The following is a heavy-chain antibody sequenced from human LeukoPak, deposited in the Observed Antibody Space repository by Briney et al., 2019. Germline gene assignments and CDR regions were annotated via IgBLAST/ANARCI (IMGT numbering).Heavy chain of an antibody. CDR1: GFTFSSYS. CDR3: AKISHTDGYYLGEHLFDA. CDR2: ISSSSSTI. J-gene: IGHJ5*02. V-gene: IGHV3-48*02. D-gene: IGHD3-22*01. Sequence: GGSLRLSCAASGFTFSSYSMNWVRQAPGQGLEWVSYISSSSSTIYYADSVKGRFTISRDNAKNSLYLQMNSLRDEDTAVYYCAKISHTDGYYLGEHLFDAWGQGTLVTVSS.